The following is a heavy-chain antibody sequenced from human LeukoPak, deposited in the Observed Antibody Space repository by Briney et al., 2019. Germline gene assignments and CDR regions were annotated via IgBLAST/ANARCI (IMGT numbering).Heavy chain of an antibody. D-gene: IGHD3-3*01. Sequence: PGGSLRLSCAASGFTFSSYWMSWVRQAPGKGLEWVANIKQDGSEKYYVDSVKGRFTISRDNAKNSLYLQMNSLRAEDTAVYYCATDRRAGGFDYDFWSGYSMTTYYYGMDVWGQGTTVTVSS. CDR1: GFTFSSYW. V-gene: IGHV3-7*05. CDR3: ATDRRAGGFDYDFWSGYSMTTYYYGMDV. CDR2: IKQDGSEK. J-gene: IGHJ6*02.